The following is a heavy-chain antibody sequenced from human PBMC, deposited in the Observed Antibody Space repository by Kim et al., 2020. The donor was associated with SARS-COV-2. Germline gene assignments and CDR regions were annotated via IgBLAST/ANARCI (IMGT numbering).Heavy chain of an antibody. Sequence: GGSLRLSCAASGFTFSSYAMHWVRQAPGKGLEWVAVISYDGSNKYYADSVKGRFTISRDNSKNTLYLQMNSLRAEDTAVYYCARDLPHYYGSVSYSSPYYYYGMDVWGQGTTVTVTS. CDR1: GFTFSSYA. CDR3: ARDLPHYYGSVSYSSPYYYYGMDV. V-gene: IGHV3-30*04. CDR2: ISYDGSNK. D-gene: IGHD3-10*01. J-gene: IGHJ6*02.